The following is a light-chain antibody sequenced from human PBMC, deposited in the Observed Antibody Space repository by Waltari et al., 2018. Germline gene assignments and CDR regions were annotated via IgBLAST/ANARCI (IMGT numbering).Light chain of an antibody. Sequence: EIVLTQSPATLSLSPGDAATLSCRASQSVGTYLAWYQQKPGQPPRLLIYDASNRATGVPARFRGSGSGTDFTLTISSLEAEDFAVYYCQQRCNWTPHTFGQGARLEIK. CDR3: QQRCNWTPHT. CDR2: DAS. CDR1: QSVGTY. V-gene: IGKV3-11*01. J-gene: IGKJ2*01.